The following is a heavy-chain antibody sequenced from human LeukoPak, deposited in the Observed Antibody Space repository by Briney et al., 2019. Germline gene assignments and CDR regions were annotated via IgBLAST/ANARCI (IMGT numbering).Heavy chain of an antibody. Sequence: SETLSLTCAVYGGSFSGYYWSWIRQPPGKGLEWIGEINHSGSTNYNPSLKSRVTISVDTSKNQFSLKLSSVTAADTAVYYCARGVPKPYLAAAGALGYWGQGTLVTVSS. J-gene: IGHJ4*02. D-gene: IGHD6-13*01. CDR3: ARGVPKPYLAAAGALGY. CDR2: INHSGST. V-gene: IGHV4-34*01. CDR1: GGSFSGYY.